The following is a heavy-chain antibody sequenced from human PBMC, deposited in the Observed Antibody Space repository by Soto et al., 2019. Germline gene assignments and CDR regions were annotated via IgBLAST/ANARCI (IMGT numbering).Heavy chain of an antibody. V-gene: IGHV1-3*01. J-gene: IGHJ6*02. D-gene: IGHD2-15*01. CDR1: GYTFTSYA. CDR3: ARGGGGDIVVVVAVPDYYYGMDV. CDR2: INAGNGNT. Sequence: ASVKVSCKASGYTFTSYAMHWVRQAPGQRLEWMGWINAGNGNTKYSQKFQGRVTITRDTSASTAYMELSSLGSEDTAVYYCARGGGGDIVVVVAVPDYYYGMDVWGQGTTVTV.